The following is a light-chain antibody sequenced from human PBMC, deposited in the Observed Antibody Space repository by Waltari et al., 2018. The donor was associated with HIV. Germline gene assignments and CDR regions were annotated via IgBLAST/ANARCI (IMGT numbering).Light chain of an antibody. J-gene: IGLJ2*01. CDR2: NNS. Sequence: QSVLTQPPSASGTPGQRVTMSCSGGSFNVGSNTVNWYQQLPGTAPKLLTYNNSPRPSGVPDRFSVSKSGTSASLAISGLQSEDEADYYCVAWDDSLNGPVFGGGTKLTVL. CDR1: SFNVGSNT. V-gene: IGLV1-44*01. CDR3: VAWDDSLNGPV.